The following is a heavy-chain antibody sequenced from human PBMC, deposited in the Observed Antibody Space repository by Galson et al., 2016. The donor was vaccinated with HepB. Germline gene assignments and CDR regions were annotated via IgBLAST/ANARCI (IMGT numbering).Heavy chain of an antibody. V-gene: IGHV4-61*02. CDR2: ISTSGTT. D-gene: IGHD2-2*01. CDR1: GGSITSGTKY. Sequence: SLTCTVSGGSITSGTKYWTWIRQPAGKGLEWIGGISTSGTTNYNPSLRSRVTISVDTSKTQLSLKLRSVTASDTAMYYCATMPDSWDQGTLVTVSS. CDR3: ATMPDS. J-gene: IGHJ4*02.